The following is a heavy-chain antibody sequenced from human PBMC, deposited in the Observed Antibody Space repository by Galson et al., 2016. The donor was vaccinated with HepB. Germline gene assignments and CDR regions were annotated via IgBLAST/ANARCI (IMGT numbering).Heavy chain of an antibody. CDR2: IGTYDGDT. CDR1: GYSFTSYG. V-gene: IGHV1-18*01. Sequence: SVKVSCKASGYSFTSYGISWVRQAPGQGLEWMGWIGTYDGDTNFAQKFQGRVTLTTETSKNTAYMELRSLRSDDTAVYYCARDFEPLRQVDCFDPWGQGTLVTVSS. J-gene: IGHJ5*02. D-gene: IGHD2-15*01. CDR3: ARDFEPLRQVDCFDP.